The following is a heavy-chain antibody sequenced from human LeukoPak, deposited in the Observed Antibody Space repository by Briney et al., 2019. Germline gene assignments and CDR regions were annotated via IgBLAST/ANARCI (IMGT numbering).Heavy chain of an antibody. CDR1: GGSFSGYY. Sequence: SETLSLTCAVYGGSFSGYYWSWIRQPPGKGLEWIGEINHSGSTNYNPSLKSRVTISLDTSKNQFSLKLSSMTAADTAVYYCAAETLGIGFDFWGQGPLVTVSS. CDR3: AAETLGIGFDF. CDR2: INHSGST. D-gene: IGHD1-26*01. V-gene: IGHV4-34*01. J-gene: IGHJ4*02.